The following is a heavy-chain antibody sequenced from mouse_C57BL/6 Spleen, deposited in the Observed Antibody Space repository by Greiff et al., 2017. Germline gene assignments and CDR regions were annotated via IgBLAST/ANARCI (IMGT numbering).Heavy chain of an antibody. CDR1: GYTFTEYT. J-gene: IGHJ3*01. V-gene: IGHV1-62-2*01. Sequence: QVQLQQSGAELVKPGASVKLSCKASGYTFTEYTIHWVKQRSGQGLEWIGWFYPGSGSIKYNEKFKDKATLTADKSSSTGYVELSRLTSEDSAVXFYARDKDKGGFAYWGQGTLVTVSA. CDR3: ARDKDKGGFAY. CDR2: FYPGSGSI.